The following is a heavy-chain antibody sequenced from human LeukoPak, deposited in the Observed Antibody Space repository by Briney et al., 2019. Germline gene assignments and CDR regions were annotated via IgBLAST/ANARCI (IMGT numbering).Heavy chain of an antibody. CDR2: IRSKAYGGTT. J-gene: IGHJ5*02. CDR1: GFTFGDYA. V-gene: IGHV3-49*04. D-gene: IGHD2/OR15-2a*01. CDR3: TLSQFDP. Sequence: GGSLRPSCTASGFTFGDYAMSWVRQAPGKGLEWVGFIRSKAYGGTTEYAASVKGRFTISRDDSKSIAYPQMNSLKTEDTAVYYCTLSQFDPWGQGTLVTVSS.